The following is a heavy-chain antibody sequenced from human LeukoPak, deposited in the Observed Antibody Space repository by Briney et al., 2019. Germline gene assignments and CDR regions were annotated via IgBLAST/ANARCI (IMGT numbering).Heavy chain of an antibody. D-gene: IGHD4-17*01. CDR1: GESLNDYY. CDR2: VDYSGST. CDR3: AMQVGIYGDYNNWFDP. J-gene: IGHJ5*02. Sequence: SETLSLTCGVHGESLNDYYWNWVRQPPGKELEWIGNVDYSGSTRYNPSLKSRATMSLDSSKNQFSLRLTSVTAADMAVYYCAMQVGIYGDYNNWFDPWGQGARVTVSS. V-gene: IGHV4-59*08.